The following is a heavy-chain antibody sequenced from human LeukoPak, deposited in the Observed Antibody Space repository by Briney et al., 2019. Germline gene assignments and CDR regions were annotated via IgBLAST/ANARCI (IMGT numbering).Heavy chain of an antibody. CDR3: ARVEDYGGNSVFDY. Sequence: GGSLRLSCAASGFTFSSYAMHWVRQAPGKGLEYVSAISSNGGSTYYANSVKGRFTISRDNSKNTLYPQMGSLRAGDMAVYYCARVEDYGGNSVFDYWGQGTLVTVSS. V-gene: IGHV3-64*01. D-gene: IGHD4-23*01. J-gene: IGHJ4*02. CDR2: ISSNGGST. CDR1: GFTFSSYA.